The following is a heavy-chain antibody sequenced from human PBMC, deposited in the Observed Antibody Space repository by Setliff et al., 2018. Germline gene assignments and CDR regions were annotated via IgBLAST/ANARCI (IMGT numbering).Heavy chain of an antibody. CDR2: ISAYNGNT. J-gene: IGHJ4*02. D-gene: IGHD1-26*01. CDR1: GYTFTSYG. Sequence: GASVKVSCKASGYTFTSYGISWVRQAPGQGLEWMGWISAYNGNTNYAQKLQGRVTMTTDTSTSTAYMELRSLRSDDTAVYYCARDRSGSYSYQVDYWGQGTLVTVSS. CDR3: ARDRSGSYSYQVDY. V-gene: IGHV1-18*01.